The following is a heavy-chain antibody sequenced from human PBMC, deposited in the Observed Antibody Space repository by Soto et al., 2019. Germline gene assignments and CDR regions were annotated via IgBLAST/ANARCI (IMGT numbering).Heavy chain of an antibody. V-gene: IGHV4-59*01. CDR3: ARVYDYIWGSSSDAFDI. Sequence: PSETLSLTCTVSGGSIISYYWSWIRQPPGKGLEWIGYIYYSGSTNYSPSLKSRVTISVDTSKNQFSLKLSSVTAADTAVYYCARVYDYIWGSSSDAFDIWGQGTMVTVSS. CDR1: GGSIISYY. J-gene: IGHJ3*02. CDR2: IYYSGST. D-gene: IGHD3-16*01.